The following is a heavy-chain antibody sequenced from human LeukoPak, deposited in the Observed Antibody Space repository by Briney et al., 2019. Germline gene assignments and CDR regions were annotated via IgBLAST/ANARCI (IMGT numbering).Heavy chain of an antibody. CDR3: ARAHLPGISLDY. J-gene: IGHJ4*02. CDR2: IYYSGST. CDR1: GGSISSYY. D-gene: IGHD1-14*01. V-gene: IGHV4-59*01. Sequence: PSETLSLTCTVSGGSISSYYWSWIRQPPGKGLEWIGYIYYSGSTNYNPSLKSRVTISVDTSKNQFSLKLSSVTAADTAVYYCARAHLPGISLDYWGQGTLVTVSS.